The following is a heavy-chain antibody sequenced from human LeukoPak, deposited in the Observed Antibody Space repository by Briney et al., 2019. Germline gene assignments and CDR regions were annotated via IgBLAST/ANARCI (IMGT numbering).Heavy chain of an antibody. V-gene: IGHV3-48*03. CDR1: GFTFSSYE. D-gene: IGHD1-26*01. Sequence: PGGSLRLSCEASGFTFSSYEMNWVRQAPGKGLEWVSYISSSGSTIYYADSVKGRFTISRDNAKNSLYLQMNSLRAEDTAVYYCARGFTSGSSNLDFWGQGTLVTVSS. CDR3: ARGFTSGSSNLDF. CDR2: ISSSGSTI. J-gene: IGHJ4*02.